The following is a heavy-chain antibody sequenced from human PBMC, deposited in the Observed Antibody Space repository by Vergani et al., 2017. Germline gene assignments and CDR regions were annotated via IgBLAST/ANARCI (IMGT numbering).Heavy chain of an antibody. CDR1: GFSFPGYA. V-gene: IGHV3-23*01. J-gene: IGHJ6*04. Sequence: EVQLLESGGGLVQPGGSLRLSCEASGFSFPGYAMSWVRQAPGKGLEWVSSVSGSSATPYYADSVKGRFIISRDNSKNTLHLQMNSLRTEDTANYYCRGEMDVWGKGTTVTVSS. CDR3: RGEMDV. CDR2: VSGSSATP.